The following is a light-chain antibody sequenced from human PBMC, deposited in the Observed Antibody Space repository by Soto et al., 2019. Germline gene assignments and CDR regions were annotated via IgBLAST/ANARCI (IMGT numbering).Light chain of an antibody. V-gene: IGLV2-14*03. Sequence: QSVLTQPASVSGSPGQSITISCTGTSSDIGSFNFVSWYQQHPGKAPRLIIYDVSNRPSGVSNRFSDSKSGNTASLTISGLQAEDEADYYCSSYTSTFTRIFGGGTKLTVL. CDR2: DVS. CDR3: SSYTSTFTRI. CDR1: SSDIGSFNF. J-gene: IGLJ2*01.